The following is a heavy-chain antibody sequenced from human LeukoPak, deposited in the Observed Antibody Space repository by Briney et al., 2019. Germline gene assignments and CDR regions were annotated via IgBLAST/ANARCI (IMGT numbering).Heavy chain of an antibody. CDR2: ISANSRST. CDR3: AKVVNSGSYYYFDY. Sequence: GGSLRLSCAASGFTFSNYAMSWVRQAPGMGLEWVSSISANSRSTYYPDSVRGRFTISRDTSKSTLYLQMNSPTAEDTAVYYCAKVVNSGSYYYFDYWGQGTLVIVSS. CDR1: GFTFSNYA. V-gene: IGHV3-23*01. D-gene: IGHD1-26*01. J-gene: IGHJ4*02.